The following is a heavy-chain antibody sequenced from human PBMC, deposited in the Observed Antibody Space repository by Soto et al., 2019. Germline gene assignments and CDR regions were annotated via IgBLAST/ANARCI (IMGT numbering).Heavy chain of an antibody. V-gene: IGHV3-15*07. Sequence: PADSLRLSYAPSAFNFSNHWRNVVRQVPGKGLEWVGRIKSKTDGGTTDYAAPVKGRFTISRDDSKNTLYLQMNSLKTEDTAVYYCTTVYYDRISFIFDYWGQGP. D-gene: IGHD3-22*01. CDR1: AFNFSNHW. J-gene: IGHJ4*02. CDR2: IKSKTDGGTT. CDR3: TTVYYDRISFIFDY.